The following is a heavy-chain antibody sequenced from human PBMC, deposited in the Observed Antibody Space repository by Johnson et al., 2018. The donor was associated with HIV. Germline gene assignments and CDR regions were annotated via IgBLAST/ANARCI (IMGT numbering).Heavy chain of an antibody. Sequence: VQLVESGGGVVRPGGSLRLSCAASGFTFSSYWMSWVRQAPGKGLEWVANIKQDGSEKYYVDSVKGRFTISRDNAKNSLYLQMNSLRAEDTAVYYCAKGLRLGELSLRVDAFDIWGQGTVVTVSS. CDR1: GFTFSSYW. CDR2: IKQDGSEK. J-gene: IGHJ3*02. V-gene: IGHV3-7*04. D-gene: IGHD3-16*02. CDR3: AKGLRLGELSLRVDAFDI.